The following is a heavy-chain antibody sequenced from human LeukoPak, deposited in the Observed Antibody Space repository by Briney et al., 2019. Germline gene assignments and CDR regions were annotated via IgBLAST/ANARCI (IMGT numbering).Heavy chain of an antibody. J-gene: IGHJ4*02. CDR1: GFTFSSYA. Sequence: GGSLRLSCAASGFTFSSYAMSWVRQAPGKGLEWVSAISGSGGNTYYADSVKGRFTISRDNSKNTLYLQMNSLRAEDTAVYYCAKDGRSSGYYYYFDYWGQGTLVTVSS. CDR3: AKDGRSSGYYYYFDY. D-gene: IGHD3-22*01. V-gene: IGHV3-23*01. CDR2: ISGSGGNT.